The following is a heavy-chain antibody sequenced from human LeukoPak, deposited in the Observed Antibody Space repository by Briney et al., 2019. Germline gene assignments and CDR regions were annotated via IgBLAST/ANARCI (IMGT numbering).Heavy chain of an antibody. CDR3: ARSDYRISNLDY. D-gene: IGHD2/OR15-2a*01. V-gene: IGHV4-34*01. CDR2: INHSGST. Sequence: SETLSLTCAVYGGSFSGYYWSWIRQPPGKGLELIGEINHSGSTNYNPSLKSRVTISVYTSKNQFSLKLTSESVADTAVYYCARSDYRISNLDYWGQGTLVTVSS. CDR1: GGSFSGYY. J-gene: IGHJ4*02.